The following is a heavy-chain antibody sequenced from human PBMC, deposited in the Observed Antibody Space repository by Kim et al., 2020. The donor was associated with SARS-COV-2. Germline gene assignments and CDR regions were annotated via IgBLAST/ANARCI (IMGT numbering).Heavy chain of an antibody. D-gene: IGHD3-10*01. V-gene: IGHV4-31*03. J-gene: IGHJ4*02. CDR3: ARVYGSGSYYYLDY. Sequence: SETLSLTCTVSGGSISSGGYYWSWIRQHPGKGLEWIGYIYYSGSTYYNPSLKSRVTISVDTSKNQFSLKLSSVTAADTAVYYCARVYGSGSYYYLDYWGQGTLVTVSS. CDR2: IYYSGST. CDR1: GGSISSGGYY.